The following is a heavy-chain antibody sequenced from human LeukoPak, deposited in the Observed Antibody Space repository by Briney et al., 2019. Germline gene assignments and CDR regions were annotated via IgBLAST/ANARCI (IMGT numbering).Heavy chain of an antibody. J-gene: IGHJ4*02. V-gene: IGHV4-39*07. CDR2: MSYSGST. CDR1: GGSISSSSYY. D-gene: IGHD3-3*01. Sequence: SETLSLTCTVSGGSISSSSYYWGWIRQPPGKGLEWIGSMSYSGSTYYNPSLKSRVTISVDTSKNQFSLKLSSVTAADTAVYYCASLLWSGYFDYWGQGTLVTVSS. CDR3: ASLLWSGYFDY.